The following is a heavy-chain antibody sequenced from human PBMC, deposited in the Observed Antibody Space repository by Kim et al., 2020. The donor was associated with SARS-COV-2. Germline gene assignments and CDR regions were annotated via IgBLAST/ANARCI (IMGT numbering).Heavy chain of an antibody. CDR1: GDSISSNS. CDR2: IYYRGGS. D-gene: IGHD6-19*01. CDR3: ARHLGFSSGWLEF. V-gene: IGHV4-59*08. Sequence: SETMSLTCTVSGDSISSNSWNWIRQPPGKGLEWIGYIYYRGGSNYNPSLKSRVTMSVDTSKNQFSLRLSSVTAADTAIYYCARHLGFSSGWLEFWGQGALVTVSS. J-gene: IGHJ5*01.